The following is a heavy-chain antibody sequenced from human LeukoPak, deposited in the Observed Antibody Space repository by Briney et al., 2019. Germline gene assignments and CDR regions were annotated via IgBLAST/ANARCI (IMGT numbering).Heavy chain of an antibody. V-gene: IGHV1-8*03. CDR3: AVHALVYDSSGYTFDY. CDR2: MNPNSGNT. CDR1: GYTFTSYD. J-gene: IGHJ4*02. D-gene: IGHD3-22*01. Sequence: ASGKVSCKASGYTFTSYDINWVRQATGQGLEWMGWMNPNSGNTGYAQKFQGRVTITRNTSISTAYMELSSLRSEDTAVYYCAVHALVYDSSGYTFDYWGQGTLVTVSS.